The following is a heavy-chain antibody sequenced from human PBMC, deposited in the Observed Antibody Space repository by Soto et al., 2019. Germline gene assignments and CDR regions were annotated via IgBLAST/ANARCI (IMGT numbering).Heavy chain of an antibody. V-gene: IGHV3-74*01. Sequence: GGSLRLSCQTSGFIFSMYWMHWVRQVPGKGPQGVARITDDGSTTSYAASVEGRFTISTDNAKSALYLLMTSLRADDTAVYYWTRGPRPTSIGTGAFWGQGTLVTSPQ. CDR1: GFIFSMYW. J-gene: IGHJ4*02. D-gene: IGHD6-13*01. CDR3: TRGPRPTSIGTGAF. CDR2: ITDDGSTT.